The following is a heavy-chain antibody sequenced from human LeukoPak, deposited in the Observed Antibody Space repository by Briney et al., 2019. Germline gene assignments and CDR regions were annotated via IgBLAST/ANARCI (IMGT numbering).Heavy chain of an antibody. CDR3: ARVKEAAAFDY. CDR1: GFTFSSYS. D-gene: IGHD6-25*01. Sequence: VESLRLSCADSGFTFSSYSMSWVRQAPGKGLEWVSSIDSSSNYRYYGDSVKGRFTISRDNAKNSLYLQMNSLRAEDTAVYYCARVKEAAAFDYWGQGTLVTVSA. J-gene: IGHJ4*02. CDR2: IDSSSNYR. V-gene: IGHV3-21*01.